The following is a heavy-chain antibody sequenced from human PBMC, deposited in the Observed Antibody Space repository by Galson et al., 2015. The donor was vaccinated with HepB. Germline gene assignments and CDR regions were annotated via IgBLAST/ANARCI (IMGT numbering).Heavy chain of an antibody. V-gene: IGHV3-33*06. J-gene: IGHJ3*02. Sequence: SLRLSCAVSGLTFSTYGMHWVRQAPGKGLEWVAVIWYDGSNKNYADSVKGQFTISRDNSKNTLYLEMNNLRADDTAVYFCAKSKDSGWSYNAFDIWGQGTMVTVSS. CDR2: IWYDGSNK. CDR1: GLTFSTYG. CDR3: AKSKDSGWSYNAFDI. D-gene: IGHD6-19*01.